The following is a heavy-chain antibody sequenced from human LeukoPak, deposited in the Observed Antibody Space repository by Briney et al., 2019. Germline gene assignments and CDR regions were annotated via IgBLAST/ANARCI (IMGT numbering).Heavy chain of an antibody. V-gene: IGHV4-59*01. CDR2: FCYSGSA. CDR1: GGSIIGYC. CDR3: ARGYSSNWYLDT. J-gene: IGHJ4*02. D-gene: IGHD6-13*01. Sequence: SETLSLTCTVSGGSIIGYCWSWIRQSPGSGLEGIGYFCYSGSANSSPNYNPSLESRVAMSVDTSKNHFSLNLSSVIAADTAMYYCARGYSSNWYLDTWGQGTLVTVSS.